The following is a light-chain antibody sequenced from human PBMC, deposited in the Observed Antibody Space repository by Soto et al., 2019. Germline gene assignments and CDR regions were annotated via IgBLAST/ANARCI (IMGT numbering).Light chain of an antibody. V-gene: IGLV1-40*01. CDR1: SSNIGAGYD. J-gene: IGLJ1*01. CDR2: GNS. CDR3: QSYDSSLSGYV. Sequence: QSVLTQPPSVSGAPGQRVTISCTGSSSNIGAGYDVHWYQQLPGTAPKLLIYGNSNRPSGVPDRFSGSKSGTSVSLAITGLQAEDEADYYRQSYDSSLSGYVFGTGTKLTVL.